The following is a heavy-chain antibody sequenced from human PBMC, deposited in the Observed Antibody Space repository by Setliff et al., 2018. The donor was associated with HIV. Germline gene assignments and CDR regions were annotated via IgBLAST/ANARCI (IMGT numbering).Heavy chain of an antibody. CDR1: RGSMNSDSYS. V-gene: IGHV4-61*09. CDR2: IYVGGSV. Sequence: PSETLSLTCTVSRGSMNSDSYSWTWLRQPAGKGPELIGHIYVGGSVIYNPSLASRVTISMVPSKNQFSLDLSSVTAADTAKYYCARAKTIGVSAVFFDPWGQGRPVTVSS. J-gene: IGHJ5*02. D-gene: IGHD3-3*01. CDR3: ARAKTIGVSAVFFDP.